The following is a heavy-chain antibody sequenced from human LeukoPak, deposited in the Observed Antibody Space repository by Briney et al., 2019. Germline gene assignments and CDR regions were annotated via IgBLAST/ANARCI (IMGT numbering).Heavy chain of an antibody. D-gene: IGHD4-23*01. CDR3: SRDGSGSYGGNRLFDY. CDR1: GFTFGDYA. CDR2: IRSKAFGGTI. Sequence: GGSLRLSCTASGFTFGDYAMSWVRQAPGKGLEWVGFIRSKAFGGTIEYAASVKGRFTISRDDSKSIAYLQMNSLKTEDTAVYYCSRDGSGSYGGNRLFDYWGQGTLVTVSS. J-gene: IGHJ4*02. V-gene: IGHV3-49*04.